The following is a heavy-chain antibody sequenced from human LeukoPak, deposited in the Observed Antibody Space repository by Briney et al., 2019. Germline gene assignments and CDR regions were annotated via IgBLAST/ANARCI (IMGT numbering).Heavy chain of an antibody. CDR2: ITWNSGDI. V-gene: IGHV3-9*01. Sequence: PGRSLRLSCAAFGFTFEDYAMHWVRQAPGKGLEWVSGITWNSGDIGYADSVKGRFTISRDNSKNSLYLQMNSLRPDDTALYYCAKLTVPSSPDLSYWGHGTQVTVSS. J-gene: IGHJ4*01. D-gene: IGHD4-17*01. CDR3: AKLTVPSSPDLSY. CDR1: GFTFEDYA.